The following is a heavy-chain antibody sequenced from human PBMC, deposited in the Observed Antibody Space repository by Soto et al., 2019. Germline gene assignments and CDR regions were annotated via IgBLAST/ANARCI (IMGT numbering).Heavy chain of an antibody. Sequence: PGESLKISCKGSGYSFSSYWIGWVRQMPGKGLEWMGTFHPDDSNTRYSPSFQGQVTISADKSISSAYLQWSSLKASDTAMYYCARQGYCSNTACYTVDYWGQGTLVTV. CDR2: FHPDDSNT. V-gene: IGHV5-51*01. CDR3: ARQGYCSNTACYTVDY. D-gene: IGHD2-2*02. CDR1: GYSFSSYW. J-gene: IGHJ4*02.